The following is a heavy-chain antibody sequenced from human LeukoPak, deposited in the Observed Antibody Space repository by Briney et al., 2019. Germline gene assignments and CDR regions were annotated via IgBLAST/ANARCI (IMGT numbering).Heavy chain of an antibody. J-gene: IGHJ4*02. D-gene: IGHD3-22*01. V-gene: IGHV4-31*03. CDR1: GGSISSGGYY. CDR2: IYYSGST. CDR3: ARDYYDSSGYNYFDY. Sequence: KPSETLSLTCTVSGGSISSGGYYWSWIRQHPGKGLEWIGDIYYSGSTYYNPSLKSRVTISVDTSKNQFSLKLSSVTAADTAVYYCARDYYDSSGYNYFDYWGQGTLVTVSS.